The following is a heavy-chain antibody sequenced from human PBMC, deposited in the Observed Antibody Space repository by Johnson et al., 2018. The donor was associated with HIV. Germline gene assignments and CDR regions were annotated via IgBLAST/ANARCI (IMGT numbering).Heavy chain of an antibody. CDR3: ARAPEVRGVDAFDI. CDR1: GFTFSNYA. J-gene: IGHJ3*02. Sequence: VQLVESGGGFVQPGGSLRLSCAASGFTFSNYAMGWVRQAPGKGLEWISSISGSGGAVYFADSVTGRFTISTDNSKNTMYLQMNILRAEDTAVYYCARAPEVRGVDAFDIWGQGTMVTVSS. D-gene: IGHD3-10*01. CDR2: ISGSGGAV. V-gene: IGHV3-23*04.